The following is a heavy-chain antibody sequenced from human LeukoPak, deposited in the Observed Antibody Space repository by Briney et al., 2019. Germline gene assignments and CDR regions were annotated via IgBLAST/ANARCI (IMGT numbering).Heavy chain of an antibody. J-gene: IGHJ4*02. D-gene: IGHD5-12*01. CDR2: IKSKTDGGTT. CDR3: TTDLDSSSYDFFFDY. V-gene: IGHV3-15*01. Sequence: GGSLRLSCAASGFTFSNAWMSWVRQAPGKGLEWVGRIKSKTDGGTTDYAAPVKGRFTISRDDSKNTLYLQMNSLKTEDTAVYYCTTDLDSSSYDFFFDYWGQGTLVTVSS. CDR1: GFTFSNAW.